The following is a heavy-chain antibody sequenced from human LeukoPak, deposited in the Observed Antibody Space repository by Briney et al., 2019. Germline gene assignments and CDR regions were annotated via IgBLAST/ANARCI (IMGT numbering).Heavy chain of an antibody. CDR2: ISGGGGST. CDR1: GFAVSNKF. Sequence: PGGSLRLSCAASGFAVSNKFMYWVRQAPGKGLEWVSTISGGGGSTYYADSVKGRFTISRDNSKNTLYLQVNSLRAEDTAVYYCAKGGKWDVTPFDYWGQGTLVTVSS. D-gene: IGHD1-26*01. V-gene: IGHV3-23*01. J-gene: IGHJ4*02. CDR3: AKGGKWDVTPFDY.